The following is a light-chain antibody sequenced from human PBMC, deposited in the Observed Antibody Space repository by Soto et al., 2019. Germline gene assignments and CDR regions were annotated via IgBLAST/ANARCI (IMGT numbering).Light chain of an antibody. CDR2: GAS. CDR3: SLYTSENTYV. Sequence: QSALTQPPSVSGSPGQSVTISCTGTSTDFVSYNRVSWYQQPPGTAPKLIIYGASNRPSGVPDRFSGSKSGNTASLTISGLQAADEADYYCSLYTSENTYVFGTGTKFTVL. J-gene: IGLJ1*01. CDR1: STDFVSYNR. V-gene: IGLV2-18*01.